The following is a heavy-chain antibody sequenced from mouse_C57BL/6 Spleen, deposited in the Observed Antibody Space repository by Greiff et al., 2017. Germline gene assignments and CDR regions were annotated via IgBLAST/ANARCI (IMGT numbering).Heavy chain of an antibody. V-gene: IGHV1-64*01. CDR2: IHPNSGST. CDR3: AGGTTVVEYYFDY. D-gene: IGHD1-1*01. J-gene: IGHJ2*01. CDR1: GYTFTSYW. Sequence: VKLMESGAELVKPGASVKLSCKASGYTFTSYWMHWVKQRPGQGLEWIGMIHPNSGSTNYNEKFKSKATLTVDKSSSTAYMQLSSLTSEDSAVYYCAGGTTVVEYYFDYWGQGTTLTVSS.